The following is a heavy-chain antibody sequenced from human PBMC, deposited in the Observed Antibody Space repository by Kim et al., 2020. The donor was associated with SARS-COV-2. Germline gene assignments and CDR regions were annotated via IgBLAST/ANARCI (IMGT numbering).Heavy chain of an antibody. Sequence: RFTISRDNAKNSLYLQMNSLRAEDTAVYYCARGAPQKLELGPAIYAFDIWGQGTMVTVSS. CDR3: ARGAPQKLELGPAIYAFDI. J-gene: IGHJ3*02. D-gene: IGHD1-7*01. V-gene: IGHV3-48*03.